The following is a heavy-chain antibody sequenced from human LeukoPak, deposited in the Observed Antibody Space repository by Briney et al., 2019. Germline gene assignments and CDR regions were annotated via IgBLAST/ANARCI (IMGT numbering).Heavy chain of an antibody. CDR3: ARVHRFLEWYYYGMDV. D-gene: IGHD3-3*01. CDR1: GFTFSSYA. J-gene: IGHJ6*02. CDR2: ISYDGSNK. Sequence: GGSLRLSCAASGFTFSSYAMHWVRQAPGKGLEWVAVISYDGSNKYYADSVKGRFTISRDNSKNTLYLQMNSLRAEDTAVYYRARVHRFLEWYYYGMDVWGQGTTVTVSS. V-gene: IGHV3-30-3*01.